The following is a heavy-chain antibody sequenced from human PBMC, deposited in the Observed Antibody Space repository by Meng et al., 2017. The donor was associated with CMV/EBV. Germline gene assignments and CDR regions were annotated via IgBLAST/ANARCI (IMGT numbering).Heavy chain of an antibody. CDR1: GYSFTSYW. CDR3: ARHGGIYSGYDNNWFDP. J-gene: IGHJ5*02. D-gene: IGHD5-12*01. CDR2: IYPGDSDT. Sequence: GESLKISCKGSGYSFTSYWIGWVRQMPGKGLEWMGIIYPGDSDTIYSPSFQGQVTISADKSISTAYLQWSSLKASDTAMYYCARHGGIYSGYDNNWFDPWGQGTLVTVSS. V-gene: IGHV5-51*01.